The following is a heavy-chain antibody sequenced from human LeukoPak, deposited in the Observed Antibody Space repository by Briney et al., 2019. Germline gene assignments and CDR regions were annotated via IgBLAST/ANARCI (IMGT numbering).Heavy chain of an antibody. Sequence: SETLSLTCTVSGGSISSYYWSWIRQPPGKGLEWIGYIYYSGSTNYNPSLKSRVTISVDTSKNQFSLKLSSVTAADTAVYYCARTWSSTHMDVWGKGTTVTVSS. CDR2: IYYSGST. CDR1: GGSISSYY. CDR3: ARTWSSTHMDV. J-gene: IGHJ6*03. V-gene: IGHV4-59*01. D-gene: IGHD2-2*01.